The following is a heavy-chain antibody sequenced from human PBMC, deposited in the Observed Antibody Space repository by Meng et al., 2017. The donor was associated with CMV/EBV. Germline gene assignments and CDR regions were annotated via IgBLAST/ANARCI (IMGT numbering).Heavy chain of an antibody. D-gene: IGHD3-16*01. CDR2: ISSIGSTI. CDR1: GFTFSSYE. Sequence: GESLKISCAASGFTFSSYEMNWVRQTPGKGLEWVSYISSIGSTIYYADSVKGRFTISRDNAKNSLYLQMNSLRAEDTAVYYYARAYGDYYYYYGVDVWGQGTTVTVSS. V-gene: IGHV3-48*03. CDR3: ARAYGDYYYYYGVDV. J-gene: IGHJ6*02.